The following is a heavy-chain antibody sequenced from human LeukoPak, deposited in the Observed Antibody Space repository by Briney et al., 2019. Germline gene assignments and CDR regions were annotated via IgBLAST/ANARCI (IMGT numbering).Heavy chain of an antibody. J-gene: IGHJ4*02. V-gene: IGHV3-53*01. Sequence: GGSLRLSCAASGFTVNSNYMSWVRQAPGKGLEWVSVIYSGGFTYYADSVKGRFTISRDNSKNTLYLQMNSLRAEDTAVYYCVGDRDRDPYYFDYWGQGTLVTVSS. CDR3: VGDRDRDPYYFDY. CDR2: IYSGGFT. CDR1: GFTVNSNY.